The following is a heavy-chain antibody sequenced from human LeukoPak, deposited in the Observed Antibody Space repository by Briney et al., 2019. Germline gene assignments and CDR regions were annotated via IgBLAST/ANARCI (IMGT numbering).Heavy chain of an antibody. CDR1: GFTFSSYG. Sequence: GGSLRLSCAASGFTFSSYGMHWVRQAPGKGLEWVAFIRYDGSNKYYADSVKGRFTVSRDNPKNTLYLQMSGLRLDDTAVYYCAKGGYTYGYDDNYWGQGTLVTVSS. J-gene: IGHJ4*02. CDR2: IRYDGSNK. D-gene: IGHD5-18*01. V-gene: IGHV3-30*02. CDR3: AKGGYTYGYDDNY.